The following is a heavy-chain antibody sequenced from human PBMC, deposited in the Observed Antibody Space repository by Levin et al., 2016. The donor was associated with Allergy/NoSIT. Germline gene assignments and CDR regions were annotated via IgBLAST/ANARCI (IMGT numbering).Heavy chain of an antibody. V-gene: IGHV1-2*02. J-gene: IGHJ4*02. Sequence: WVRQAPGQGLEWMGWINPNSGGTNYAQKFQGRVTMTRDTSISTAYMELSRLRSDDTAVYYCARGHRRDGYNGLGYWGQGTLVTVSS. CDR3: ARGHRRDGYNGLGY. D-gene: IGHD5-24*01. CDR2: INPNSGGT.